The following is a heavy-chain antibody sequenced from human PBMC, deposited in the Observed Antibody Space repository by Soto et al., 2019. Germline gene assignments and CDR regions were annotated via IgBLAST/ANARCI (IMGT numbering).Heavy chain of an antibody. Sequence: EVQLVESGGGLVQPGGSLRLSCAASGFTFSSYWMHWVRQAPGKGLVWVSRINSDGSSTSYADSVKGRFTISRDNAKNTLYLQMNSLRAEDTAVSYCAGWVRGVIGRYGMDVWGQGTTVTVSS. CDR3: AGWVRGVIGRYGMDV. CDR1: GFTFSSYW. D-gene: IGHD3-10*01. CDR2: INSDGSST. J-gene: IGHJ6*02. V-gene: IGHV3-74*01.